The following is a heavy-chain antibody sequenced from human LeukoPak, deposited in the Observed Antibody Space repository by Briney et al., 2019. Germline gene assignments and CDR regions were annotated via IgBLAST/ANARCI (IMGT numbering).Heavy chain of an antibody. V-gene: IGHV3-33*01. Sequence: GGSLRLSCAASGFTFSSSGMHWVRQAPGKGLEWVAFTWYDGSNKYYTDSVKGRFTISRDNSKNALYLQMNSLRADDTAVYYCARDAAAAGSYFDYWGQGTLVTVPS. CDR1: GFTFSSSG. D-gene: IGHD6-13*01. CDR3: ARDAAAAGSYFDY. CDR2: TWYDGSNK. J-gene: IGHJ4*02.